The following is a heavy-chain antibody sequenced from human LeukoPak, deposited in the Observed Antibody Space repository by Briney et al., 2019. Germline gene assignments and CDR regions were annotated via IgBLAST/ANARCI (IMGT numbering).Heavy chain of an antibody. D-gene: IGHD5-12*01. J-gene: IGHJ4*02. CDR3: ARDSPRPEWLQEYYFDS. CDR1: GYNFTSHG. Sequence: VASVKVSCKASGYNFTSHGISWVRQAPGQGLEWMGWISAYNGHTNYGQKFQDRIAMTADTSTTTAFMELRSLRSDDTAMYFCARDSPRPEWLQEYYFDSWGQGTLVTVSS. V-gene: IGHV1-18*01. CDR2: ISAYNGHT.